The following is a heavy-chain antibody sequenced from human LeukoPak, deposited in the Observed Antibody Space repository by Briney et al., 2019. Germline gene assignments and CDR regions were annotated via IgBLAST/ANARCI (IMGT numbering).Heavy chain of an antibody. CDR3: ARATYYYDSSGTYYFDY. Sequence: ASVKVSCKTSGYTFTSYYMHWVRPPPGQGLEWMGIINPSGGSTSYAQKFQGRVTMTRDTSTSTVYMELSSLRAEDRAVYYCARATYYYDSSGTYYFDYWGQGTLVTVSS. CDR1: GYTFTSYY. V-gene: IGHV1-46*01. CDR2: INPSGGST. D-gene: IGHD3-22*01. J-gene: IGHJ4*02.